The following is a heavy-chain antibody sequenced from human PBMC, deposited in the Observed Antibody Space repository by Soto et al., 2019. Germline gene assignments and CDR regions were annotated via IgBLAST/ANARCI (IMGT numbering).Heavy chain of an antibody. V-gene: IGHV1-2*02. CDR2: INPKTAAT. D-gene: IGHD1-26*01. CDR3: ARIKWGLNYYSGMDV. J-gene: IGHJ6*02. CDR1: GYTFSDYF. Sequence: ASVKVSCKASGYTFSDYFIQWLRQAPGQGLEWVAWINPKTAATNYAKKFQDRVTLTSDTSFSTAYLELTRLRPDDTAVYYCARIKWGLNYYSGMDVWGQGTAVTVYS.